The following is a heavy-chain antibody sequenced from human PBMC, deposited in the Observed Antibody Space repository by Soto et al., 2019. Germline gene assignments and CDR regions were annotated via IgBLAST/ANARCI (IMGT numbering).Heavy chain of an antibody. D-gene: IGHD6-19*01. CDR3: ARDSVAVADTYYFDY. Sequence: PGGSLRLSCAASGFTFISYAMHWVRQAPGKGLEWVAVISYDGSNKYYADSVKGRFTISRDNSKNTLYLQMNSLRAEDTAVYYCARDSVAVADTYYFDYWGQGTLVTVSS. V-gene: IGHV3-30-3*01. CDR2: ISYDGSNK. J-gene: IGHJ4*02. CDR1: GFTFISYA.